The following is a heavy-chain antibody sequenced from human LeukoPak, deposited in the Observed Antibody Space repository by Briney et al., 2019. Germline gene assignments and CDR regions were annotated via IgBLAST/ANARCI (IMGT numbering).Heavy chain of an antibody. Sequence: ATVKVSCKASGGTFSSYAISWVRQAPGQGLEWMGGIIPIFGTANYAQKFQGRVTITADESTSTAYMELSSLRSEDTAVYYCARSSITMVRGVIAWGNYYYYGMDVWGQGTTVTVSS. J-gene: IGHJ6*02. CDR3: ARSSITMVRGVIAWGNYYYYGMDV. D-gene: IGHD3-10*01. CDR2: IIPIFGTA. CDR1: GGTFSSYA. V-gene: IGHV1-69*13.